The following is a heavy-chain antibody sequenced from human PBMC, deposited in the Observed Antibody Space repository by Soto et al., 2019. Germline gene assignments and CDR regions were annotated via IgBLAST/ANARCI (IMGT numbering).Heavy chain of an antibody. J-gene: IGHJ4*02. CDR1: GYTFTRYN. V-gene: IGHV1-46*01. CDR3: ARVRGGGSEYFFDY. D-gene: IGHD2-15*01. CDR2: INPSGGTT. Sequence: GASVKVSCKASGYTFTRYNVHWVRQAPGQGLEWMVIINPSGGTTYYVQKFEGRVTLTTDTSTSTVYMELSSLRSDDTAVYYCARVRGGGSEYFFDYWGQGTLVTVSS.